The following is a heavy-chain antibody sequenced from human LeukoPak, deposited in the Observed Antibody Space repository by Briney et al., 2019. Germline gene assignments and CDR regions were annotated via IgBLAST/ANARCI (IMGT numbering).Heavy chain of an antibody. J-gene: IGHJ4*02. D-gene: IGHD5-24*01. V-gene: IGHV1-69*13. CDR3: AREMGERDGHNDY. CDR1: GGTFSSYA. CDR2: IIPIFGTA. Sequence: ASVKVSCKASGGTFSSYAISWVRQAPGQGLEWMGGIIPIFGTANYAQKFQGRVTITADESTSTAYMELSSLRSEDTAVYYCAREMGERDGHNDYWGQGTLVTVSS.